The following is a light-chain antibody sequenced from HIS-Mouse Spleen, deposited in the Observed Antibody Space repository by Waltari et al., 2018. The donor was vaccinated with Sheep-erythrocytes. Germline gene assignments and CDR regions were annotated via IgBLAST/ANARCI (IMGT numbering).Light chain of an antibody. V-gene: IGLV1-40*01. CDR2: GNS. Sequence: QSVLTQPPSVSGAPGQRVTIPCPGSSSNIGAGDDLHWYQQLPGTTPKLLIYGNSNRPSGVPDRFSGSKSGTSASLAITGLQAEDEADYYCQSYDSSLSGSVFGGGTKLTVL. J-gene: IGLJ2*01. CDR3: QSYDSSLSGSV. CDR1: SSNIGAGDD.